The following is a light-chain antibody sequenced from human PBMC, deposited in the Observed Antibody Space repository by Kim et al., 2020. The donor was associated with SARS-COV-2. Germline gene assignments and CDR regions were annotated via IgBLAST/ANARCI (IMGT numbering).Light chain of an antibody. J-gene: IGLJ2*01. Sequence: SYELTQPPSVSVAPGETARITCGETSIGSRLVHWYQQTPGQAPVLVVYDSSDWPSGIPERFSGSNSGNTATLTISRVEAGDEADYYCQVWDGVTDHVVFG. CDR2: DSS. CDR3: QVWDGVTDHVV. CDR1: SIGSRL. V-gene: IGLV3-21*02.